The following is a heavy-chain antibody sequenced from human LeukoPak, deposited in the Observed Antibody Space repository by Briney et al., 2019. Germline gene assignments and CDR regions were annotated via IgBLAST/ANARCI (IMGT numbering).Heavy chain of an antibody. Sequence: SETLSLTCTVSGGPISSYYWSWIRQPPGKGLEWIGYIYTSGSTNYNPSLKSRVTISVGTSKNQFSLKLSSVTAADTAVYYCARAADSGYSSSWYSQAPSYYYYMDVWGKGTTVTVSS. CDR3: ARAADSGYSSSWYSQAPSYYYYMDV. CDR1: GGPISSYY. CDR2: IYTSGST. J-gene: IGHJ6*03. V-gene: IGHV4-4*09. D-gene: IGHD6-13*01.